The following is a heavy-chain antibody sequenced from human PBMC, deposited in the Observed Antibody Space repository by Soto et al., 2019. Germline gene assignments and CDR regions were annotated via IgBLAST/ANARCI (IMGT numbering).Heavy chain of an antibody. J-gene: IGHJ4*02. D-gene: IGHD1-1*01. CDR1: GYTFTSYE. CDR2: MNPNSGNT. Sequence: ASVKVSCKASGYTFTSYEINWVRQATGQGLEWMGWMNPNSGNTGYAQKFQGRVTMTGNNSTSTAYMEQSSLRSEDTAVYYCARVGTPGSAGWFYYFDYWGQGTLVTVSS. V-gene: IGHV1-8*01. CDR3: ARVGTPGSAGWFYYFDY.